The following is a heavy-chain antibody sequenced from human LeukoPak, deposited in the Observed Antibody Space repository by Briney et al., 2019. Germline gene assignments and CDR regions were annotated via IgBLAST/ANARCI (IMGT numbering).Heavy chain of an antibody. CDR3: AAVATITAVQFDY. CDR1: GYSFTSYW. J-gene: IGHJ4*02. V-gene: IGHV5-51*01. CDR2: IYPGDSDT. Sequence: GESLKISCKGSGYSFTSYWIGWVRQLPGKGLEWVGIIYPGDSDTRYSPSFQGQVTISADKSISTAYLQWSSLKASDTTMYYCAAVATITAVQFDYWGQGTLVTVSS. D-gene: IGHD5-12*01.